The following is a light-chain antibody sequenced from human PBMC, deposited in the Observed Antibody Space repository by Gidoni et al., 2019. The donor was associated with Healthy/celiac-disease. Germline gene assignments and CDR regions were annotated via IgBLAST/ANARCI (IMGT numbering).Light chain of an antibody. CDR2: AAS. V-gene: IGKV1-39*01. J-gene: IGKJ2*01. CDR1: QSISSY. Sequence: DIQMTQSPSSLSASVGDRVTITCRASQSISSYLNWYQQKPWTAPKLLIYAASSLQSGVPSRFSGSGSGTDFTLTISSLQPEDFATYYCQQSYSTPYTFGQXTKLEIK. CDR3: QQSYSTPYT.